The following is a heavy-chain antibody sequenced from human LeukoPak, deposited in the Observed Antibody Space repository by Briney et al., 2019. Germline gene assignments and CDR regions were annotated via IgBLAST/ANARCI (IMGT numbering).Heavy chain of an antibody. CDR2: TYYRSKWYN. D-gene: IGHD6-13*01. V-gene: IGHV6-1*01. Sequence: SQTLSLTCAISGDSVSSNSAAWNWIRQSPSRDLEWLGRTYYRSKWYNDYAVSVKSRITINPDTSKNQFSLQLNSVTPEDTAVYYCAREGYSSSWYGRYNWFDPWGQGTLVTVSS. CDR1: GDSVSSNSAA. CDR3: AREGYSSSWYGRYNWFDP. J-gene: IGHJ5*02.